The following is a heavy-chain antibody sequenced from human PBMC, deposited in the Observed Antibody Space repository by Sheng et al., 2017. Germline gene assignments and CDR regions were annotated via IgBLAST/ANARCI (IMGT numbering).Heavy chain of an antibody. V-gene: IGHV3-23*01. CDR2: IVPGGTGT. Sequence: EVQLLESGGGLVQPGGSLRLSCAASGFTFNNYAMNWVRQATGRGLEWVSSIVPGGTGTYYADSLRGRFTISRDDSKDTLYLQMNSLRVEDTAVYFCAKTNYYDNSGSFWGQGTLVTVSS. CDR3: AKTNYYDNSGSF. D-gene: IGHD3-22*01. CDR1: GFTFNNYA. J-gene: IGHJ4*02.